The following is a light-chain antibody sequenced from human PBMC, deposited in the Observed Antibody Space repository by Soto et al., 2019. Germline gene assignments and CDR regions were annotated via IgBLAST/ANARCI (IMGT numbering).Light chain of an antibody. CDR3: SSYAGSNVV. V-gene: IGLV2-8*01. CDR1: SSDVGGYNY. J-gene: IGLJ2*01. Sequence: QSALTQPPSASGSPGQSVTISCTGTSSDVGGYNYVSWYQQHPGKAPKLMIYEVSKRPSGVPDRCSGSKSGNTASLTVSGLXAXXXADYYCSSYAGSNVVFGGGTKVTVL. CDR2: EVS.